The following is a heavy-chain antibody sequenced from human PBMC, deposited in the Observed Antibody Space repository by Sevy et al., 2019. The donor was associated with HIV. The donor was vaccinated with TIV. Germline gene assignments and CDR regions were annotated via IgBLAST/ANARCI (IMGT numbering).Heavy chain of an antibody. Sequence: GESLKISCKGSGYSFTSYWIGWVRQMPGKGLEWMGIIYPGDSDTRYSPSFQGQVTISADKSISTAYLQWSSLKASDTAMYYCARRVAYCGGDCKYYFDYWGQGTLVTV. CDR3: ARRVAYCGGDCKYYFDY. D-gene: IGHD2-21*02. V-gene: IGHV5-51*01. CDR1: GYSFTSYW. CDR2: IYPGDSDT. J-gene: IGHJ4*02.